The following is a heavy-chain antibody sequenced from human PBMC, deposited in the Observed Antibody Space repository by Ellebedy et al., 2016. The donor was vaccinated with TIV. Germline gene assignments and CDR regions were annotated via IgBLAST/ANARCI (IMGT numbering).Heavy chain of an antibody. V-gene: IGHV3-23*01. CDR2: ISANTLNI. J-gene: IGHJ2*01. CDR1: GFTFSTYA. D-gene: IGHD1-14*01. CDR3: AKRGDHGTQMGQWYFDL. Sequence: PGGSLRLSCAASGFTFSTYAMTWVRQAPGKGLEWVSSISANTLNIYYRDSVKGRFTISRDNSRSTVSLVMSSLRADDTAIYYCAKRGDHGTQMGQWYFDLWGRGTLVTVSS.